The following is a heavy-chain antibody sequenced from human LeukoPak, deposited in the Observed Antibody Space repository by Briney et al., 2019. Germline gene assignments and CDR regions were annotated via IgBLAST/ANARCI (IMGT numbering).Heavy chain of an antibody. V-gene: IGHV4-4*07. CDR2: IHTSGST. Sequence: SGTLSLTCIVSGGSISSYYWSWIRQPPGKGLEWIWQIHTSGSTNYNPSLKSRVAMSVDTSKNQFSLELSSVTAADTAVYYCAGRAQTIGWSFDYWGQGALVTVSS. D-gene: IGHD6-19*01. CDR3: AGRAQTIGWSFDY. J-gene: IGHJ4*02. CDR1: GGSISSYY.